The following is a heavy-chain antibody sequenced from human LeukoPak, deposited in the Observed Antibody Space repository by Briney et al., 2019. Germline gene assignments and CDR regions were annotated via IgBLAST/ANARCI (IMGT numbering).Heavy chain of an antibody. V-gene: IGHV3-48*03. CDR1: GFTFSSYE. CDR2: ISISGTTI. D-gene: IGHD6-19*01. J-gene: IGHJ4*02. Sequence: GGSLRLSCAASGFTFSSYEMNWVRQAPGKGLEWVSYISISGTTISYADSVKGRFTISRDNSKNTLYLQMNSLRAEDTAVYYCARDSGLAVTGLLDYWGQGTLVTVSS. CDR3: ARDSGLAVTGLLDY.